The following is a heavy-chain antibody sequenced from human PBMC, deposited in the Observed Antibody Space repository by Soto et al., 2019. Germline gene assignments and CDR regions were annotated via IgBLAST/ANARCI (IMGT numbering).Heavy chain of an antibody. CDR3: ARDRVSSDYYAYYYYYGMDV. V-gene: IGHV1-69*13. CDR2: IIPIFGTA. J-gene: IGHJ6*02. D-gene: IGHD3-10*01. CDR1: GGTFSSYA. Sequence: SVKVSCKASGGTFSSYAISWVRQAPGQGLEWMGGIIPIFGTANYAQKFQGRVTITADESTSTAYMELSSLRSEDTAVYYCARDRVSSDYYAYYYYYGMDVWGQGATVTVSS.